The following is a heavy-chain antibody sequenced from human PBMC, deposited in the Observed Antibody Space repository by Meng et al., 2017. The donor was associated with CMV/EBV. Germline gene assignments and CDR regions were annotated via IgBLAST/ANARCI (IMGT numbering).Heavy chain of an antibody. V-gene: IGHV1-18*01. CDR1: GYTFTSYG. CDR3: ARDALYSSSWYYYYYGMDV. Sequence: ASVKVSCKASGYTFTSYGISWVRQAPGQGLEWMGWISAYNGNTNYAQKLQGRVTMTTDTSTSTAYMELRGLRSDDTAVYYCARDALYSSSWYYYYYGMDVWGQGTTVTVSS. D-gene: IGHD6-13*01. J-gene: IGHJ6*02. CDR2: ISAYNGNT.